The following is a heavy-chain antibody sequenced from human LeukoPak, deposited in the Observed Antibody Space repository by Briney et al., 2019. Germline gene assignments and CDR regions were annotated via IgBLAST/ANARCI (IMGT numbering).Heavy chain of an antibody. D-gene: IGHD3-22*01. J-gene: IGHJ4*02. Sequence: ASVKVSCKTSGYTFTGYYMHWVRQAPGQGLEWMGWISAYNAYTYYAQKLQGRVTMTTDTSTSTAYMELRSLRSDDTAVYYCARDVLHRIHYDSSAYYPGSSYWGQGTLVTVSS. CDR2: ISAYNAYT. V-gene: IGHV1-18*04. CDR1: GYTFTGYY. CDR3: ARDVLHRIHYDSSAYYPGSSY.